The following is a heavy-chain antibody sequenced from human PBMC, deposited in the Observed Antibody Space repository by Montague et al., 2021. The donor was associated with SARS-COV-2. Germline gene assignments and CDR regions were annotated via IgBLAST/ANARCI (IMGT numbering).Heavy chain of an antibody. CDR2: IASGGRST. CDR3: AKDPVAVAGRCIDY. Sequence: SLRLSCAASGFTFNNYAMNWVRQAPGKGLEWVSVIASGGRSTFYADSVKGRFTISRDNCKDALYLQMYRLRPEDTALYYCAKDPVAVAGRCIDYWGQGTLVTVSS. D-gene: IGHD6-19*01. CDR1: GFTFNNYA. J-gene: IGHJ4*02. V-gene: IGHV3-23*03.